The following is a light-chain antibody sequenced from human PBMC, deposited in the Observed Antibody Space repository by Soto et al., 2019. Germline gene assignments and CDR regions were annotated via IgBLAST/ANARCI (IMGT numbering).Light chain of an antibody. J-gene: IGKJ4*01. CDR3: QQANSFPLS. Sequence: DIQMTQSPSSVSASVGDRVSSTFRASQGISSWLAWYQQKPGRAPNLLIYTGSSLQSGVPSRFSGTGSGTDFTLTISSLQPEDVATYYCQQANSFPLSFGGGTKVEIK. V-gene: IGKV1-12*01. CDR2: TGS. CDR1: QGISSW.